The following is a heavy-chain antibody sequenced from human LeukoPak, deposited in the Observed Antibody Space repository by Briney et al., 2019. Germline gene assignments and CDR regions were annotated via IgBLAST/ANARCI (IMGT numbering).Heavy chain of an antibody. CDR1: GFTFSSYA. D-gene: IGHD3-3*01. V-gene: IGHV3-23*01. CDR3: AKDQMYYDFWSGLDN. CDR2: ISGSGGST. Sequence: GGSLRLSCAASGFTFSSYAMSWVRQAPGKGLEWVSAISGSGGSTYYADSVKGRFTISRDNSKNTLYLQMNSLRAEDTAVYYCAKDQMYYDFWSGLDNWGQGTLVTVSS. J-gene: IGHJ4*02.